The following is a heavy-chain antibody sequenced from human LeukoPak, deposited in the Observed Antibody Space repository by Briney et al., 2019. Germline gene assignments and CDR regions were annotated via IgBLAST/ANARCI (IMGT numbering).Heavy chain of an antibody. Sequence: ASVKVSRKASGYTFTSYYIYWVRQAPGQGLEWMGIINPSVGSTSYAQKFQGRVTMTRDTSTSTVYMELRSLRSEDTAVYYCARAYYYDSSGYYPGGDHWGQGTLVTVPS. V-gene: IGHV1-46*01. J-gene: IGHJ4*02. CDR1: GYTFTSYY. D-gene: IGHD3-22*01. CDR2: INPSVGST. CDR3: ARAYYYDSSGYYPGGDH.